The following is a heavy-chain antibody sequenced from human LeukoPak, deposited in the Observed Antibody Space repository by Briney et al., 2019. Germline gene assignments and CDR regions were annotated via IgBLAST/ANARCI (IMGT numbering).Heavy chain of an antibody. D-gene: IGHD5-18*01. J-gene: IGHJ4*02. Sequence: SETLSLTCAVYGGSFGGYYWSWIRQPPGKGLEWIGEINHSGSTNYNPSLKSRVTISVDTSKNQFSLKLSSVTAADTAVYYCARAGGYRYGPEIWGQGTLVTVSS. CDR1: GGSFGGYY. CDR2: INHSGST. CDR3: ARAGGYRYGPEI. V-gene: IGHV4-34*01.